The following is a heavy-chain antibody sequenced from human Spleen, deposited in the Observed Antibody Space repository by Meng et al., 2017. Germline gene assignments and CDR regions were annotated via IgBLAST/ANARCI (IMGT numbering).Heavy chain of an antibody. CDR3: ARGELQWLVPHWFDP. CDR2: IYHSGST. CDR1: GDSISTYY. Sequence: SETLSLTCTVSGDSISTYYWSWIRQPPGKGLEWIGSIYHSGSTYYNPSLKSRVTISVDTSKNQFSLKLSSVTAADTAVYYCARGELQWLVPHWFDPWGQGTLVTVSS. J-gene: IGHJ5*02. V-gene: IGHV4-38-2*02. D-gene: IGHD6-19*01.